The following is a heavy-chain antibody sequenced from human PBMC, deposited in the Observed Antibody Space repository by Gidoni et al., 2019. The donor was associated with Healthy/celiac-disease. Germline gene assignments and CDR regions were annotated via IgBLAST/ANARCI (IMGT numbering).Heavy chain of an antibody. CDR3: AKLPPLGYCSSTSCGMDV. D-gene: IGHD2-2*01. V-gene: IGHV3-23*01. J-gene: IGHJ6*02. CDR2: ISGSVGST. CDR1: GFTFSSYA. Sequence: EVQLLESGGGLVQPGGSLRLSCAASGFTFSSYARSWVRQAPGKGLEWVSAISGSVGSTYYADSVKGRFTISRDNSKNTLYLQMNSLRAEDTAVYYCAKLPPLGYCSSTSCGMDVWGQGTTVTVSS.